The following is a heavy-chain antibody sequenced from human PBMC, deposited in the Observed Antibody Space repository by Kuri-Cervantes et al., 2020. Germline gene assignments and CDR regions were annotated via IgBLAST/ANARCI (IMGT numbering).Heavy chain of an antibody. V-gene: IGHV3-7*01. CDR1: GFNFSSYG. D-gene: IGHD6-13*01. J-gene: IGHJ4*02. CDR3: ARALEGSSCFDY. Sequence: GESLKISCAASGFNFSSYGMHWVRQAPGKGLEWVANIKQDGSEKYYVDSVKGRFTISRDNAKNSLYLQMNSLRAEDTAVYYCARALEGSSCFDYWGQGTLVTVSS. CDR2: IKQDGSEK.